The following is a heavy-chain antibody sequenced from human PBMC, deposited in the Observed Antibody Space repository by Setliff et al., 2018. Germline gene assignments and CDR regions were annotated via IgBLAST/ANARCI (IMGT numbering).Heavy chain of an antibody. J-gene: IGHJ6*03. D-gene: IGHD1-7*01. CDR1: GFTFSSYA. CDR2: ISFDGNNK. CDR3: ARAIRNWNFSHYYYYMDV. Sequence: PGGSLRLSCAGSGFTFSSYAMHWVRQAPGKGLEWVAVISFDGNNKYYADSVKGRFTISRDNSKNTLYLQMNSLRAEDTAVYYCARAIRNWNFSHYYYYMDVWGKGTTVTVSS. V-gene: IGHV3-30*01.